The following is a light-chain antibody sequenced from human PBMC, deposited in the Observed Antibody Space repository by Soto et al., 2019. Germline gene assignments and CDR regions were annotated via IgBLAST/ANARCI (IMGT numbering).Light chain of an antibody. CDR2: EVN. Sequence: QSVLTQPPSASGSPGQSVTISCTGTSGDVGGYKYVSWYQQHPGKAPKVMIFEVNKRPSGVPDRFSGSKSGNTASLTVSGLQAEDEADYYCSSYAGINNLGVFGTGTKQTVL. CDR3: SSYAGINNLGV. CDR1: SGDVGGYKY. J-gene: IGLJ1*01. V-gene: IGLV2-8*01.